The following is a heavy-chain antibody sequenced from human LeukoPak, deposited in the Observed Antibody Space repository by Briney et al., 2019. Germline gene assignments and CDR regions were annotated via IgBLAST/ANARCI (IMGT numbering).Heavy chain of an antibody. Sequence: GGSLRLSCTASGFTFNNFAMNWVRQAPGKGLEWVSSIRGSGDGTYIADSVKGRFIISRDNAKNILYIQMNSLRAEDTAVYYCAKGAVESLDYYIYMEVWGKGTTVTVFS. CDR1: GFTFNNFA. CDR3: AKGAVESLDYYIYMEV. J-gene: IGHJ6*03. CDR2: IRGSGDGT. V-gene: IGHV3-23*01. D-gene: IGHD1-1*01.